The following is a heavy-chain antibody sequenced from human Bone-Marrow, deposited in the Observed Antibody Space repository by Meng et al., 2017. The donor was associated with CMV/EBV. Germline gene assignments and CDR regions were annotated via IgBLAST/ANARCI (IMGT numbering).Heavy chain of an antibody. D-gene: IGHD4-11*01. Sequence: ASVKVSCKASGYTFTGYYMHWVRQATGQGLEWMGWINPNSGGTNYAQKFQGRVTMTRDTSISTAYMELSRLRSDDTAVYYCASIEISEMTTSKEYWGQGTLVTVSS. J-gene: IGHJ4*02. CDR3: ASIEISEMTTSKEY. V-gene: IGHV1-2*02. CDR1: GYTFTGYY. CDR2: INPNSGGT.